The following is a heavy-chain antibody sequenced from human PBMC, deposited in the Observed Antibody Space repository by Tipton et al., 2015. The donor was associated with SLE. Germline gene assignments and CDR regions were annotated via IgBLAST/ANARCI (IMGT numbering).Heavy chain of an antibody. V-gene: IGHV4-59*01. J-gene: IGHJ3*02. CDR2: IYYSGST. Sequence: GLVKPSETLSLTCTVSGGSISSCYWSWIRQPPGKGLEWIGYIYYSGSTNYNPSLKSRVTISVDTSKNQFSLKLSSVTAADTAVYYCARDTRGLATIWGAFDIWGQGTMVTVSS. CDR3: ARDTRGLATIWGAFDI. D-gene: IGHD5-12*01. CDR1: GGSISSCY.